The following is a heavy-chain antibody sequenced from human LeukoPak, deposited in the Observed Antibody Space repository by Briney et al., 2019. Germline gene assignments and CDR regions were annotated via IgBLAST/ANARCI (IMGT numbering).Heavy chain of an antibody. V-gene: IGHV1-18*01. J-gene: IGHJ5*02. CDR1: GYTFTSYG. CDR2: ISAYNGNT. Sequence: ASVKLSCKASGYTFTSYGISWIRQAPGQGLEWMGWISAYNGNTNYAQELQGRVTMTTDTSTSRGYMELRSLRSDDTAVYYCARVKRSGPNWFDPWGQGTLVTVSS. CDR3: ARVKRSGPNWFDP. D-gene: IGHD3-3*01.